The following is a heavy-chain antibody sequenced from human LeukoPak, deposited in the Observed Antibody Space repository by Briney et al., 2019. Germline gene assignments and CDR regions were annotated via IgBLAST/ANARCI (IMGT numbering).Heavy chain of an antibody. Sequence: GGSLRLSCAASGFTFSNFAMSWVRQAPGKGLEWVSAISGSGGDTYYAHSVKGRFTISTNNAKSTLYLQMNRLRAEDTALYYCAKDKLGYCSGGSCYRFDYWAREPWSPSPQ. J-gene: IGHJ4*02. CDR3: AKDKLGYCSGGSCYRFDY. V-gene: IGHV3-23*01. CDR2: ISGSGGDT. CDR1: GFTFSNFA. D-gene: IGHD2-15*01.